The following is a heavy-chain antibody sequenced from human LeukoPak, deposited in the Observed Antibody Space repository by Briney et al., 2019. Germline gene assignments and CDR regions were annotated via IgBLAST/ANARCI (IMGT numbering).Heavy chain of an antibody. D-gene: IGHD3-10*01. CDR3: ARVEGGLLWFGEGTAFDI. V-gene: IGHV1-69*13. CDR2: IIPIFGTA. CDR1: GGTFSSYA. J-gene: IGHJ3*02. Sequence: ASVKVSCKASGGTFSSYAISWVRQAPGQGLEWMGGIIPIFGTANYAQKFQGRVTITADESTSTAYMELSSLRSEDTAVYYCARVEGGLLWFGEGTAFDIWGQGTMVTVSS.